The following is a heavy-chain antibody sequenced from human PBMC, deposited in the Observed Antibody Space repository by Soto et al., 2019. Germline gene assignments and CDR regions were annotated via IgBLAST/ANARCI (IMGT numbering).Heavy chain of an antibody. CDR3: AREPYGDSQYFDY. J-gene: IGHJ4*02. V-gene: IGHV3-30*04. D-gene: IGHD2-21*02. CDR1: GFPFNTLS. Sequence: GGSLRLSCTGSGFPFNTLSLHWVRQGPDKGLEWVAVASFDGKVTYYADSVKGRFTVSRDNSKNTIYLQASGLRAEDTAVYYCAREPYGDSQYFDYWGQGIPVTVSS. CDR2: ASFDGKVT.